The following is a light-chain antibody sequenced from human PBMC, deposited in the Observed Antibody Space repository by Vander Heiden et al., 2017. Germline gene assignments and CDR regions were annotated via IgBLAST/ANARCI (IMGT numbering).Light chain of an antibody. Sequence: IVLTQSPATLSLSPGERATLPCRASQSVSSYLAWYQQKPGQAPRLLIYDASNRATGIPSRFSGSGSETDFTLSIGSLEPEDFALYYCHQSSDWPLTFGGGTKVEIK. J-gene: IGKJ4*01. CDR1: QSVSSY. CDR2: DAS. CDR3: HQSSDWPLT. V-gene: IGKV3-11*01.